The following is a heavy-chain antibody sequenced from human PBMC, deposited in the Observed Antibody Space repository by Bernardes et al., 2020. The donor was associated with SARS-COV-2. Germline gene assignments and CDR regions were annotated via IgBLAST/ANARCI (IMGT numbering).Heavy chain of an antibody. D-gene: IGHD5-12*01. J-gene: IGHJ6*03. CDR1: GGSTSSSSYY. CDR2: IYYSGST. V-gene: IGHV4-39*07. Sequence: SETLSLTCTVSGGSTSSSSYYWGWIRQPPGKGLEWIGSIYYSGSTYYNPSLKSRVTISVDTSKNQFSLKLSSVTAADTAVYYCAQTCGYSGYDWGRHYYYMDVWGKGTTVTVSS. CDR3: AQTCGYSGYDWGRHYYYMDV.